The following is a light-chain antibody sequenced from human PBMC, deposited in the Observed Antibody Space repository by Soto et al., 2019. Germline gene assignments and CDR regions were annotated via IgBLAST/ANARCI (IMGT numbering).Light chain of an antibody. CDR3: HQYSNYWT. V-gene: IGKV1-5*01. CDR2: DAS. Sequence: DIQMTQSPSTLSASVGDRVTITCRASQSISSWLAWYQQKPGKAPKLLIYDASSLESGVPSRFSGSGSGTEFTLTISSLQPDDFATYYCHQYSNYWTFGQGTKVEIK. CDR1: QSISSW. J-gene: IGKJ1*01.